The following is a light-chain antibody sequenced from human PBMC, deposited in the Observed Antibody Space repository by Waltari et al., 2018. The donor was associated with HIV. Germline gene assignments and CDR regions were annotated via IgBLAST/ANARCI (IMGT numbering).Light chain of an antibody. CDR3: QQYDSYPWT. CDR1: LPISNY. J-gene: IGKJ1*01. V-gene: IGKV1-5*03. Sequence: DNQMTQSPSTLSTSVGDSVTITCRASLPISNYLAWYQQKPGKAPKLLIYQASTLQSGVPSRFSGSGSGTEFTLTISSLQPDDFATYYCQQYDSYPWTFGQGTKVDIK. CDR2: QAS.